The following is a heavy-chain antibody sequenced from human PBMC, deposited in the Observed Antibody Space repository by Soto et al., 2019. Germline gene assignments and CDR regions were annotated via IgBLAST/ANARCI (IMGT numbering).Heavy chain of an antibody. CDR2: IWYDGSNK. D-gene: IGHD4-17*01. CDR3: ARSQRDYGDYGAPYYFDY. J-gene: IGHJ4*02. Sequence: GGSLRLSCAASGFTFSSYGMHWVRQAPGKGLEWVAVIWYDGSNKYYADSVKGRFTISRDNSKNTLYLQMNSLRAEDTAVYYCARSQRDYGDYGAPYYFDYWGQGTLVTVSS. CDR1: GFTFSSYG. V-gene: IGHV3-33*01.